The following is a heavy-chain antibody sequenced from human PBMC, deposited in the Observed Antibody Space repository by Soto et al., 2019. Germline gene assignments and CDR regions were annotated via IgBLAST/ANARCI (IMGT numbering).Heavy chain of an antibody. V-gene: IGHV3-30*18. CDR1: GFTFRSYG. CDR2: ISYDGSHK. J-gene: IGHJ4*02. Sequence: QVQLVESGGGVVQPGRSLRLACAASGFTFRSYGMHWVRQAPGKGLEWVAVISYDGSHKYDADSVKGRFTISRDNSKNTVFRQMNGLRAEDTAVYYCAKDRGYGSGSYPDYWGQGTLVTVSS. D-gene: IGHD3-10*01. CDR3: AKDRGYGSGSYPDY.